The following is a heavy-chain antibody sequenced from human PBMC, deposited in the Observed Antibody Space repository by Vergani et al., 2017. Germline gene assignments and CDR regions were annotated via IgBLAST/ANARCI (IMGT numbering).Heavy chain of an antibody. D-gene: IGHD5-18*01. Sequence: QVQLQESGPGLVKPSETLSLTCTVSGYSISTGYYWGWIRQPPGKGLEWIGSIFHSGTTYYNPSLKSRLSISVDTSKNQFSLKLSSVTAADPAVYYCARYSYGINAFHIWGRGTMVTVSS. CDR2: IFHSGTT. CDR3: ARYSYGINAFHI. V-gene: IGHV4-38-2*02. J-gene: IGHJ3*02. CDR1: GYSISTGYY.